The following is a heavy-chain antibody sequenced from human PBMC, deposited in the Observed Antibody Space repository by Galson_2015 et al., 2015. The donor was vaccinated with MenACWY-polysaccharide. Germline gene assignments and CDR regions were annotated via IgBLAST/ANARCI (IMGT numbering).Heavy chain of an antibody. CDR3: ARAKWLDR. V-gene: IGHV3-11*01. CDR1: GFSFSDYY. Sequence: SLRLSCAASGFSFSDYYMNWIRQAPGKGLEWVSHISSSGRIIYYADSVKGRFTISRDNAKNSLYLQMNSLRAEDMAVYYCARAKWLDRWGQGTLVTVSS. J-gene: IGHJ5*02. D-gene: IGHD6-19*01. CDR2: ISSSGRII.